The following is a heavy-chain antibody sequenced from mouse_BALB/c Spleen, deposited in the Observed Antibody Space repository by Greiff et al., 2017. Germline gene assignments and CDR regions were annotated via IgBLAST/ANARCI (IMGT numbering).Heavy chain of an antibody. CDR2: ISSGGST. V-gene: IGHV5-6-5*01. CDR3: ARGGQFITTVLDY. D-gene: IGHD1-1*01. CDR1: GFTFSSYA. J-gene: IGHJ4*01. Sequence: EVQVVESGGGLVKPGGSLKLSCAASGFTFSSYAMSWVRQTPEKRLEWVASISSGGSTYYPDSVKGRFTISRDNARNILYLQMSSLRSEDTAMYYCARGGQFITTVLDYRGQGTSVTVSS.